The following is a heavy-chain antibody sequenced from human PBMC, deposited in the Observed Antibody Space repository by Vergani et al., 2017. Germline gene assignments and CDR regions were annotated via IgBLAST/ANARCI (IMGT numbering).Heavy chain of an antibody. V-gene: IGHV4-61*02. CDR3: ARRTTMVRGVLEIARYYFDY. CDR2: IHTNGVI. CDR1: GGSFNSGSYY. J-gene: IGHJ4*02. Sequence: QVQLQESGPGLVKPSQTLSLTCTVSGGSFNSGSYYWSWLRQPAGKRLEWIGRIHTNGVIHYNPSLNSRATISVDTSRNQISLKLTSVTAADTAVYYCARRTTMVRGVLEIARYYFDYWGQGTLVTVSS. D-gene: IGHD3-10*01.